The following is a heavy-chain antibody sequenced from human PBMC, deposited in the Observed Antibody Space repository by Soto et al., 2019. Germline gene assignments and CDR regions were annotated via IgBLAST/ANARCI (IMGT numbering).Heavy chain of an antibody. V-gene: IGHV4-39*01. CDR1: GGSINNSSFY. D-gene: IGHD3-10*01. CDR3: ARRPLVRGIIPHYFDS. J-gene: IGHJ4*02. Sequence: QLQLQESGPGLVKPSETLSLTCTVSGGSINNSSFYWGWVRQPPGKRLEWIGSIYYSGSAYYNPSLKSRLTISVDTSKNQFSLNLSSVTAADTAVYFCARRPLVRGIIPHYFDSWGQGTLVTVSS. CDR2: IYYSGSA.